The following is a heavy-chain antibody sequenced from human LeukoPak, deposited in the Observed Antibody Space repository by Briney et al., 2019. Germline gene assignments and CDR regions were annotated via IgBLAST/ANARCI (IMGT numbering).Heavy chain of an antibody. D-gene: IGHD3-10*01. CDR2: IYTSGST. Sequence: SETLSLTCTVSGGSISSYYWSWIRQPAGKGLEWIGRIYTSGSTNYNPSLKSRVTMSVDTPKNQFSLKLSSVTAADAAVYYCARDVLTPYYYGMDVWGQGTTVTVSS. CDR1: GGSISSYY. J-gene: IGHJ6*02. V-gene: IGHV4-4*07. CDR3: ARDVLTPYYYGMDV.